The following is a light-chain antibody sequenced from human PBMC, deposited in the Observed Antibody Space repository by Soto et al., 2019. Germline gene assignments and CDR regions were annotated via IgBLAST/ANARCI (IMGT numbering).Light chain of an antibody. CDR3: QVWNGRSFQGV. J-gene: IGLJ1*01. V-gene: IGLV3-21*02. CDR2: DDS. CDR1: SIGTKS. Sequence: SYELTQPPSVSVAPGQTASIACGGDSIGTKSVNWYQQRPGQAPVVVVYDDSDRPTGIPERFSGSNSGNTATLTISRVEAGDEAAYSCQVWNGRSFQGVFGPGTKVTVL.